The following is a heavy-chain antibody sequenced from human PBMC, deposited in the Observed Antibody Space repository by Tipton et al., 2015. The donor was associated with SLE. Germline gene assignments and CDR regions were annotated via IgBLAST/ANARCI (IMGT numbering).Heavy chain of an antibody. CDR3: ARRGSWWYFDL. CDR1: GASVSSHY. CDR2: VSYSGRS. D-gene: IGHD1-26*01. V-gene: IGHV4-59*08. J-gene: IGHJ2*01. Sequence: TLSLTCTVSGASVSSHYWSWIRQSPGKGLEWIGYVSYSGRSLYDPSLRSRVTMSLDTSKNQFSLKLSSVTAADTAVYYCARRGSWWYFDLWGRGTLVTVSS.